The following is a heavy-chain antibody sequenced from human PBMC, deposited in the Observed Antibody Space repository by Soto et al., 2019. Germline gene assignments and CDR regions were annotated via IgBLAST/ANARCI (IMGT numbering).Heavy chain of an antibody. CDR1: GDSISSGNYY. J-gene: IGHJ4*02. V-gene: IGHV4-30-4*01. CDR2: IYHTGST. Sequence: QVQLQESGPGLVKPSQTLSLTCNVSGDSISSGNYYWSWIRQPPGQGLEWIGHIYHTGSTYYNPSLKSRVSISMDKSENQFSLKLSSVTAADSAVDWCVALTGVRGVLEVLDCWSQGTRVTVSS. CDR3: VALTGVRGVLEVLDC. D-gene: IGHD3-16*02.